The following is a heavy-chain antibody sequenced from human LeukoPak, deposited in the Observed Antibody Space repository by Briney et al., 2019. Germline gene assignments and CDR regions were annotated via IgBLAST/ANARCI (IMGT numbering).Heavy chain of an antibody. V-gene: IGHV3-48*03. CDR3: ARDCRVGATWYFDY. CDR2: ISSSDSTI. D-gene: IGHD1-26*01. CDR1: GFTFSSYE. J-gene: IGHJ4*02. Sequence: PGGSLRLSCAASGFTFSSYEMHWVRQAPGKGLEWVSYISSSDSTIYYTDSVKGRFTISRDNAKNSLYLQMNSLRAEDTAVYYCARDCRVGATWYFDYWGQGTLVTVSS.